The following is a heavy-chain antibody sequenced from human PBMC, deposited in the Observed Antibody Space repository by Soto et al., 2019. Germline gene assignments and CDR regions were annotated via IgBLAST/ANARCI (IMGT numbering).Heavy chain of an antibody. CDR2: INVGDDKT. D-gene: IGHD3-16*02. J-gene: IGHJ4*02. V-gene: IGHV1-3*01. CDR1: GKSFDNLA. CDR3: ARAKYDYIWGSYHPFDQ. Sequence: QVQLVQSGAEVKKPGASVRLSCKVSGKSFDNLAVHWVRQTPGQRPEWMGRINVGDDKTKYSEKFQGRVIVSYDTSATTAYMELRALSSEDTAVYYCARAKYDYIWGSYHPFDQWAQGAQVTIAS.